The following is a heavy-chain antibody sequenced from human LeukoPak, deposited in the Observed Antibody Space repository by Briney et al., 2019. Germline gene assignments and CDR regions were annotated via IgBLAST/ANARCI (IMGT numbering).Heavy chain of an antibody. CDR2: INHSGST. V-gene: IGHV4-34*01. CDR3: ARQGPGYGSGSYYY. Sequence: SETLSLTCAVYGGSFSGYYWSWIRQPPGKGLEWIGEINHSGSTNYNPSLKSRVTITVDTSKNQFSLKLSSVTAADTAVYYCARQGPGYGSGSYYYWGQGTLVTVSS. CDR1: GGSFSGYY. D-gene: IGHD3-10*01. J-gene: IGHJ4*02.